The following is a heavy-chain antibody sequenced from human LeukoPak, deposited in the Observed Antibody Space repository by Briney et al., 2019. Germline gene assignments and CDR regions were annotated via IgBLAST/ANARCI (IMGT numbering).Heavy chain of an antibody. CDR1: GFTFTIYA. CDR3: STAKFDN. CDR2: IYGSGQTT. Sequence: GGSLRLSCAASGFTFTIYAMTWVRQAPGKGLEWVSGIYGSGQTTYYADSVKGRFTISRDNAKNSLYLQMNSLRAEDTAVYYCSTAKFDNWGQGTLVTVSS. V-gene: IGHV3-23*01. J-gene: IGHJ4*02.